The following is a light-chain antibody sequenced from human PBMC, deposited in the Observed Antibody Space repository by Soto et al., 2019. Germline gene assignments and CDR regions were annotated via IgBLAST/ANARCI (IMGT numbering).Light chain of an antibody. Sequence: EIVMTQSPATLSVSPGERATLSCRASQSVSSDLAWYQLKPGQAPRLLIYGASTRATAIPARFSGSGSGTEFTLTISSLQSEDFAVYYCQQYNNWPRTFGQGTKLEIK. CDR3: QQYNNWPRT. CDR1: QSVSSD. V-gene: IGKV3-15*01. CDR2: GAS. J-gene: IGKJ2*01.